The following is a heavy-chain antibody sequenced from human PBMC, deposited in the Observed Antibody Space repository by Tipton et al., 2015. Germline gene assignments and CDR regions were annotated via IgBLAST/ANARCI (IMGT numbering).Heavy chain of an antibody. V-gene: IGHV4-61*08. CDR3: ARVVYDSSGYDLFDY. CDR1: GGSISSGDYQ. D-gene: IGHD3-22*01. Sequence: LRLSCTVSGGSISSGDYQWSWIRQPPGKGLEWIGNIYYSGYTNYNPSLNSRVTISIDTSKNQFSLKLSSVTAADTALYYCARVVYDSSGYDLFDYWGQGILVTVSS. J-gene: IGHJ4*02. CDR2: IYYSGYT.